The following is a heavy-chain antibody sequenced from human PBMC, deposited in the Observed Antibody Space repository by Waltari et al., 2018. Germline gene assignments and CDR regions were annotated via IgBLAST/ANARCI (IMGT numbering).Heavy chain of an antibody. V-gene: IGHV4-34*01. CDR2: INPSGST. CDR3: ARADRGPRFTSGSSATPDWGP. D-gene: IGHD1-26*01. Sequence: QVQLQQWGAGLLKPSETLSLTCAVYGGSFSGFYWNWIRQPPGRGLEWIGEINPSGSTNYKPSLKSRVTIALDTSRNHFSLKLSSVTAADTAVYYCARADRGPRFTSGSSATPDWGPWGQGTLVTVSS. CDR1: GGSFSGFY. J-gene: IGHJ5*02.